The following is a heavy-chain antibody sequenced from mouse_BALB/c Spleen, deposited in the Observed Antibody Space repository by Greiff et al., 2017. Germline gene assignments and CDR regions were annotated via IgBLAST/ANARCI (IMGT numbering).Heavy chain of an antibody. J-gene: IGHJ3*01. CDR2: INPSSGYT. CDR1: GYTFTSYT. Sequence: QVQLQQSGAELARPGASVKMSCKASGYTFTSYTMHWVKQRPGQGLEWIGYINPSSGYTNYNQKFKDKATLTADKSSSTAYMQLSSLTSEDSAVYYCAKSGGPYSNFFAYWGQGTLVTVSA. CDR3: AKSGGPYSNFFAY. V-gene: IGHV1-4*01. D-gene: IGHD1-1*01.